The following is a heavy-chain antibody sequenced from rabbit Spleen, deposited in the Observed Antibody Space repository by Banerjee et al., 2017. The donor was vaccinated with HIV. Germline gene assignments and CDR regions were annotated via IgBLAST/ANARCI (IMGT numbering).Heavy chain of an antibody. CDR1: GFDLSSYYY. CDR3: ARLSSDWTYLEL. D-gene: IGHD8-1*01. J-gene: IGHJ3*01. Sequence: QSLEESGGDLVKPGASLTLTCTASGFDLSSYYYMCWVRQAPGKGLEWSACTYTGSGTYYASWAKGRFTISKTSTTVTLQMTSLTAADTATYFCARLSSDWTYLELWGQGTLVTVS. V-gene: IGHV1S40*01. CDR2: TYTGSGT.